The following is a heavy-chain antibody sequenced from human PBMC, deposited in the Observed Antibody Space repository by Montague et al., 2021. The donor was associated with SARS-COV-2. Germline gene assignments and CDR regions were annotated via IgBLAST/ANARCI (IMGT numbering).Heavy chain of an antibody. Sequence: SETLSLTCAVSGGSTSNYYWSWIRQPPGKGLEWIGYIYYSGSTNYNPSLKSRVTISVDTSKNQFSLKLSSVTAADTAVYYCARVQRGYYYGLGVSDHFDYWGQGTLVTVSS. D-gene: IGHD3-10*01. V-gene: IGHV4-59*12. CDR2: IYYSGST. J-gene: IGHJ4*02. CDR3: ARVQRGYYYGLGVSDHFDY. CDR1: GGSTSNYY.